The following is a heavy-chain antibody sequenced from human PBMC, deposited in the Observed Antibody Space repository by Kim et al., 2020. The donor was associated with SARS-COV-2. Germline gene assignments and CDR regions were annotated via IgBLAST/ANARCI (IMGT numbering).Heavy chain of an antibody. J-gene: IGHJ5*02. CDR2: ISGSGGST. CDR1: GFTFSSYA. V-gene: IGHV3-23*01. CDR3: ARELRGGCAEGWFDP. D-gene: IGHD3-16*01. Sequence: GGSLRLSCAASGFTFSSYAMSWLRQAPGKGLQWISAISGSGGSTFYADSVEGRFTISRDNSKNTLYLQVNSLRAEDTAVYYCARELRGGCAEGWFDPWGQGTLVTVSS.